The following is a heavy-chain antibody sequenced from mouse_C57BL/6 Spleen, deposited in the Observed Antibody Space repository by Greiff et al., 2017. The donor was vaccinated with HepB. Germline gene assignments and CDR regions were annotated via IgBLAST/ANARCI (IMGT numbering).Heavy chain of an antibody. Sequence: QVHVKQPGAELVKPGASVKLSCKASGYTFTSYWMQWVKQRPGQGLEWIGEIDPSDSYTNYNQKFKGKATLTVDTSSSTAYMQLSSLTSEDSAVYYCAITTVVHWGQGTLVTVSA. D-gene: IGHD1-1*01. V-gene: IGHV1-50*01. J-gene: IGHJ3*01. CDR1: GYTFTSYW. CDR3: AITTVVH. CDR2: IDPSDSYT.